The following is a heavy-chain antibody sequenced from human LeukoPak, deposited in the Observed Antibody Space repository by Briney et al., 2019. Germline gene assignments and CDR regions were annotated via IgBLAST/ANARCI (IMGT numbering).Heavy chain of an antibody. D-gene: IGHD4-11*01. V-gene: IGHV3-33*01. CDR3: ARGPDDDYSFDY. CDR2: IWYDGSNK. CDR1: GFTFSSYG. J-gene: IGHJ4*02. Sequence: PGGSLRLSCAASGFTFSSYGMHWVRQAPGKGLEWVAVIWYDGSNKYYADSVKGRFTISRDNSKNTLYLQMNSLRAEDTAVYYCARGPDDDYSFDYWGQGTLVTVSS.